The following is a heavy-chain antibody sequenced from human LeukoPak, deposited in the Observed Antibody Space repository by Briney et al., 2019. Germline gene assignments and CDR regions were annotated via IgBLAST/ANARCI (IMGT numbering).Heavy chain of an antibody. V-gene: IGHV3-30*02. J-gene: IGHJ5*02. D-gene: IGHD3-10*01. CDR1: GFIFSTYG. CDR2: IRYDGNSK. Sequence: GGSLRLSCATSGFIFSTYGMHWVRQAPGKGLEWVAFIRYDGNSKYYADSMKGRFTVSRDNSKNTLYLQMNSLRPEDTAVYYCAKDKGRAWFGEKMDWFDPWGQGTLVTVSS. CDR3: AKDKGRAWFGEKMDWFDP.